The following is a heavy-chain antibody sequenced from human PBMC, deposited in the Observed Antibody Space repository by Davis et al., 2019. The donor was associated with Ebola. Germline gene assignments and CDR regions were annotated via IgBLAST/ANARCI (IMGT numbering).Heavy chain of an antibody. D-gene: IGHD3-10*01. V-gene: IGHV3-23*01. J-gene: IGHJ4*02. Sequence: GESLKISCAASGFIFSSYVMNWVRQAPGKGLEWVSTLGTAADIYYADSVKGRFTISRDNAKNSLYLQMNSLRAEDTAVYYCASSLLRGLFGYWGQGTLVAVSS. CDR2: LGTAADI. CDR3: ASSLLRGLFGY. CDR1: GFIFSSYV.